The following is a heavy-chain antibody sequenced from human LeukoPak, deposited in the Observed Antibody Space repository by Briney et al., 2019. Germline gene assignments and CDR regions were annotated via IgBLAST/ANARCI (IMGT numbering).Heavy chain of an antibody. J-gene: IGHJ4*02. CDR1: GNYW. Sequence: GGSLRLSCAASGNYWMHWVRQAPGKGLVWVSHINSDGSWTSYADSVKGRFTISKDNAKNTVYLRMNNLRAEDTAVYYCVSFYETYWGRGTLVTVSS. CDR3: VSFYETY. V-gene: IGHV3-74*01. CDR2: INSDGSWT. D-gene: IGHD2/OR15-2a*01.